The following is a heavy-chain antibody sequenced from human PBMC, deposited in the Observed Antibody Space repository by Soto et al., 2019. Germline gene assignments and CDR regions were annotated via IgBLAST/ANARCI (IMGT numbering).Heavy chain of an antibody. Sequence: SVKVSCKASGGTFSSYAISWVRQAPGQGLEWMGGIIPIFGTANYAQKFQGRVTITADKSTSTAYMELSSLRSEDTAVYYCASSVVAATGVDYWGQGTRVTVSS. CDR2: IIPIFGTA. J-gene: IGHJ4*02. CDR3: ASSVVAATGVDY. V-gene: IGHV1-69*06. CDR1: GGTFSSYA. D-gene: IGHD2-15*01.